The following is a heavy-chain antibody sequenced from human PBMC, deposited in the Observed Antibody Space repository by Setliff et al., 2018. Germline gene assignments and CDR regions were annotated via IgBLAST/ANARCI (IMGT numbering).Heavy chain of an antibody. J-gene: IGHJ5*02. CDR3: AREVWTIYDKSWSGYTDL. CDR2: IRQDGTNK. V-gene: IGHV3-7*03. Sequence: LRLSCVASGFTINNYWMAWVRQAPGKGLEWVADIRQDGTNKYYMDSVEGRFTISRDNSKNSVYLQMNSLRAEDTALYHCAREVWTIYDKSWSGYTDLWGQGTQVTVSS. D-gene: IGHD3-3*01. CDR1: GFTINNYW.